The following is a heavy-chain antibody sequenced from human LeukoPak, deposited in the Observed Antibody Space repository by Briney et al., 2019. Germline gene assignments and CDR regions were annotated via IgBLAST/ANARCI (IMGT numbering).Heavy chain of an antibody. CDR1: GFTFSSYE. V-gene: IGHV3-48*03. Sequence: GGSLRLSCAASGFTFSSYEMNWVRQAPGKGLEWVSYVSSSGSTIYYADSVKGRFTISRDNSKNTLYLQMNSLRAEDTAVYYCAKDVGDSSGYYYGYFDYWGQGTLVTVSS. CDR2: VSSSGSTI. CDR3: AKDVGDSSGYYYGYFDY. J-gene: IGHJ4*02. D-gene: IGHD3-22*01.